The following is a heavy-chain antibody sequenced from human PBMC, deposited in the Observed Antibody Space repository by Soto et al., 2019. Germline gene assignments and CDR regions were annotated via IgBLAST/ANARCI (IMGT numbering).Heavy chain of an antibody. CDR2: IDNDGSAT. Sequence: PGGSLRLSCVASGFTFNIYWMHWVRQAPGKGLEWVSRIDNDGSATTYADSVKGRFTISRDNAKNTLFLQMKTLRVDDTAVYYCARDNWNSYWGQGTLVTVSS. CDR3: ARDNWNSY. J-gene: IGHJ4*02. CDR1: GFTFNIYW. V-gene: IGHV3-74*01. D-gene: IGHD1-1*01.